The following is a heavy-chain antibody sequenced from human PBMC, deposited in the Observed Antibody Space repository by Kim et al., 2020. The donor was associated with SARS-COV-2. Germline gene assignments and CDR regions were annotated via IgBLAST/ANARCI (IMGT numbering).Heavy chain of an antibody. Sequence: GGSLRLSCAASGFTFSSYAMSWVRQAPGKGLEWVSAISGSGGSTYYADSVKGRFTISRDNSKNTLYLQMNSLRAEDTAVYYCAKEALVVVAATHVALSYFDYWGQGTLVTVSS. V-gene: IGHV3-23*01. CDR3: AKEALVVVAATHVALSYFDY. CDR2: ISGSGGST. CDR1: GFTFSSYA. J-gene: IGHJ4*02. D-gene: IGHD2-15*01.